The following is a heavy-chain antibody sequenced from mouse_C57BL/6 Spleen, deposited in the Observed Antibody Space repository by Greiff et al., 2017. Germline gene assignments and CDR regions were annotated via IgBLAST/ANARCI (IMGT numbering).Heavy chain of an antibody. D-gene: IGHD1-1*01. J-gene: IGHJ1*03. CDR3: ARYGSDFDV. V-gene: IGHV5-4*03. CDR1: GFTFSSYA. CDR2: ISDGGSYT. Sequence: EVMLVESGGGLVKPGGSLKLSCAASGFTFSSYAMSWVRQTPEKRLEWVATISDGGSYTYYPDNVKGRFTISRDNAKNNLYLQMSHLKSEDTAMYYCARYGSDFDVWGTGTTVTVSS.